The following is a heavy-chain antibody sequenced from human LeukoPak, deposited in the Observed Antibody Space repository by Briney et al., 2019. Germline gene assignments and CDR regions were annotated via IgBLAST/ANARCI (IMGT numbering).Heavy chain of an antibody. CDR2: MNPNSGNT. CDR1: GYTFTSYD. J-gene: IGHJ3*02. V-gene: IGHV1-8*03. D-gene: IGHD3-3*01. CDR3: ARRTLTIRTFDI. Sequence: ASVKVSCKASGYTFTSYDINWVRQATGQGLEWMGWMNPNSGNTGYAQKFQGRVTITRNISISTAYMELSSLRSEDTAVYYCARRTLTIRTFDIWGQGTMVTVPS.